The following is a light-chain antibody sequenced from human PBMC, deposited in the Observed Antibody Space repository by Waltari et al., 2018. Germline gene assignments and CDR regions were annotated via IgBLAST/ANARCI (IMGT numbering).Light chain of an antibody. CDR1: GSDVGGYDY. CDR3: SSYTSSGVV. J-gene: IGLJ2*01. CDR2: DVY. Sequence: QSALTQPASVSGSPGQAIIISCTGTGSDVGGYDYFSWYQQNPGKAPRLIIYDVYNRPSGVSNRFSGSKSDNTASLTISGLQAEDESVYYCSSYTSSGVVFGGGTKLTVL. V-gene: IGLV2-14*01.